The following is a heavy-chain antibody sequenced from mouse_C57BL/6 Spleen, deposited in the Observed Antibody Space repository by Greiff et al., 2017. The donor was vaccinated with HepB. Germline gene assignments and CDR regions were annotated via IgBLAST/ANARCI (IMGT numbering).Heavy chain of an antibody. CDR1: GYTFTSYW. Sequence: VQLQQPGAELVKPGASVKLSCKASGYTFTSYWMHWVKQRPGRGLEWIGRIDPNSGGTKYNEKFKSKATLTVDKPSSTAYMQLSSLTSEVSAVYYCSRSLVYSNYVYFAMDHCAQGTSVTVSS. CDR3: SRSLVYSNYVYFAMDH. J-gene: IGHJ4*01. V-gene: IGHV1-72*01. CDR2: IDPNSGGT. D-gene: IGHD2-5*01.